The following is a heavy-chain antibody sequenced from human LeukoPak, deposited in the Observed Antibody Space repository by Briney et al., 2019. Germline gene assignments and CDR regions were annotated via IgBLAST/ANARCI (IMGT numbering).Heavy chain of an antibody. CDR3: ARDQYYYYGMDV. V-gene: IGHV4-59*01. CDR2: IYYSGST. Sequence: SETLSLTCTVSGGSISSYYWSWIRQPPGKGLEWIGYIYYSGSTNYNPSLKSRVTISVDTSKNQFSLKLSSVTAADTAVYYCARDQYYYYGMDVWGLGTTVTVSS. J-gene: IGHJ6*02. CDR1: GGSISSYY.